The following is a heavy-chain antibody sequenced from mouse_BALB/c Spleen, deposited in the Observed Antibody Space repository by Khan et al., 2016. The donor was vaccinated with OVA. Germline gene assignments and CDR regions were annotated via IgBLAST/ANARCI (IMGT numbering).Heavy chain of an antibody. D-gene: IGHD1-1*01. CDR1: GYSFTGYF. V-gene: IGHV1-20*01. J-gene: IGHJ2*01. CDR3: TRIYRSDFDY. CDR2: INPHIGET. Sequence: EVELVESGPELVRPGASVKISCKASGYSFTGYFMNWVMQSPGKSLEWIGRINPHIGETFYNQRFKDKTTLKEDETSSTAQMEHRSLTAENSAVYYCTRIYRSDFDYWGQGTTLTVSS.